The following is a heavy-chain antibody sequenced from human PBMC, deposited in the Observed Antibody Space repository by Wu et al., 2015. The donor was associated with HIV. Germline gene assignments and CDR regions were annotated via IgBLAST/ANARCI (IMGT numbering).Heavy chain of an antibody. D-gene: IGHD3-3*01. CDR2: SIIVGST. V-gene: IGHV4-34*01. Sequence: QVQLQQWGAGLLTPSETLSLTCAVYGGSFSGYYWSWIRSPQGKGLEVELGKSIIVGSTNYNPSLKSRVTISVDTSKNQFSLKLSSVTAADTAVYYCARRILEWSKGGLYYYYYMDVWGKGTTVTVSS. J-gene: IGHJ6*03. CDR3: ARRILEWSKGGLYYYYYMDV. CDR1: GGSFSGYY.